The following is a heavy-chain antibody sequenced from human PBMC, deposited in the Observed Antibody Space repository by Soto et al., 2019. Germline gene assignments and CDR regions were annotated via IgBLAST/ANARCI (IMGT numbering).Heavy chain of an antibody. Sequence: EVSVKVSCKASGYTFTSYGISWGRQAPGQGLEWVGWISAYNGHTNYAQKLQGRVTMTTDTSTTTAYMELRSLRSDDTAVYYCARSAYASGTYYTAPDDAFDIWGQGTMVTVSS. D-gene: IGHD3-10*01. V-gene: IGHV1-18*01. CDR1: GYTFTSYG. CDR3: ARSAYASGTYYTAPDDAFDI. J-gene: IGHJ3*02. CDR2: ISAYNGHT.